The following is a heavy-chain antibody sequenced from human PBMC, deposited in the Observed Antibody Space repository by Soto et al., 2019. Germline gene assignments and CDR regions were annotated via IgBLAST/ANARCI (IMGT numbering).Heavy chain of an antibody. J-gene: IGHJ3*02. D-gene: IGHD1-26*01. Sequence: SETLSLTCTVAGGSISSYYWSWIRQPAGKGLEWIGRIYTSGSTNYNPSLKSRVTMSVDTSKNQFSLKLSSVTAADTAVYYCARDHSGSYLAQAFDIWGQGTMVTVSS. CDR2: IYTSGST. CDR3: ARDHSGSYLAQAFDI. CDR1: GGSISSYY. V-gene: IGHV4-4*07.